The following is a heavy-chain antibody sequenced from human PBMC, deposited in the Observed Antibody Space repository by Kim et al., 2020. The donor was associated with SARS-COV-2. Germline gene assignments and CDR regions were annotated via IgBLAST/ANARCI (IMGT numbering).Heavy chain of an antibody. CDR1: GGSFSGYY. Sequence: SETLSLTCAVYGGSFSGYYWSWIRQPPGKGLEWIGEINHSGSTNYNPSLKSRVTISVDTSKNQFSLKLSSVTAADTAVYYCARGSLGWGYSSSWHDYWG. V-gene: IGHV4-34*01. CDR3: ARGSLGWGYSSSWHDY. CDR2: INHSGST. D-gene: IGHD6-13*01. J-gene: IGHJ4*01.